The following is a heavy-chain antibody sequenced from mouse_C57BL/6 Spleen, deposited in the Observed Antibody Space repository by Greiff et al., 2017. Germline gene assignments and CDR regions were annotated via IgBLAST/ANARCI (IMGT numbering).Heavy chain of an antibody. V-gene: IGHV1-54*01. J-gene: IGHJ4*01. CDR1: GYAFTNYL. CDR3: ARSEESYYYARDY. Sequence: QVQLKQSGAELVRPGTSVKVSCKASGYAFTNYLIEWVKQRPGQGLEWIGVINPGSGGTNYNEKFKGKATLTEDKSSSTAYMQLSSLTSEESAVYFCARSEESYYYARDYWGQGTSVTVSS. CDR2: INPGSGGT.